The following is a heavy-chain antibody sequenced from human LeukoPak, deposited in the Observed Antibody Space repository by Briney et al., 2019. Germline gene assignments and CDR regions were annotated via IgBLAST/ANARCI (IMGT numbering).Heavy chain of an antibody. V-gene: IGHV3-7*03. CDR1: GFTFSSYW. J-gene: IGHJ4*02. CDR2: IKQDGSEE. CDR3: ARAGYYHGLDY. D-gene: IGHD3-3*01. Sequence: GGSLRLSCAASGFTFSSYWMRWVRQAPGKALEWVANIKQDGSEEYYLDSVKGRFTISRDNAKNSLYLQMNSLKTEDTAVYYCARAGYYHGLDYWGQGTLVTVSS.